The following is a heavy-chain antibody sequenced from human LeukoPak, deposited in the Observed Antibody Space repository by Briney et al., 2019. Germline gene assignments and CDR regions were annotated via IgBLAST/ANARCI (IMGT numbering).Heavy chain of an antibody. D-gene: IGHD6-19*01. V-gene: IGHV4-61*01. CDR3: ARYSSGWYHAFDI. CDR1: GASITGGSYY. J-gene: IGHJ3*02. Sequence: KSSETLSLTCTVSGASITGGSYYWAWIRQPPGKGLEWIGYIYYSGSTNYNPSLKSRVTISVDTSKNQFSLKLSSVTAADTAVYYCARYSSGWYHAFDIWGQGTMVTVSS. CDR2: IYYSGST.